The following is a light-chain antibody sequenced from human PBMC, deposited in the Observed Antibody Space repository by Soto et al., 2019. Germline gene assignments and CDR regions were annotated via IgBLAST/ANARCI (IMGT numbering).Light chain of an antibody. Sequence: QSVLTQPASVSGSPGQSISISCPGSKRDVGSYNLVSWYHQHPDKAPKLVILECPRRPSGVSNRFSGSKSGNTASLTVSGLHAEDEGDYYCCSYATGSTLVFGGGTKLTVL. CDR1: KRDVGSYNL. V-gene: IGLV2-23*01. CDR2: ECP. CDR3: CSYATGSTLV. J-gene: IGLJ2*01.